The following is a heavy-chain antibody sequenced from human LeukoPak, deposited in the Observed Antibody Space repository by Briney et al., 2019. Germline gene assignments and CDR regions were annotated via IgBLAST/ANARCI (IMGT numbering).Heavy chain of an antibody. D-gene: IGHD6-6*01. Sequence: GEALKIYCKGYGSSFTGYWIGWVRPMPGKGLEWMGIIYPGESDTRYSAYFQGQVNISADKSIRTAYLKWSSLKASDTAMYYCARRSSDYYMDVWGKGTTVTVSS. V-gene: IGHV5-51*01. CDR1: GSSFTGYW. J-gene: IGHJ6*03. CDR3: ARRSSDYYMDV. CDR2: IYPGESDT.